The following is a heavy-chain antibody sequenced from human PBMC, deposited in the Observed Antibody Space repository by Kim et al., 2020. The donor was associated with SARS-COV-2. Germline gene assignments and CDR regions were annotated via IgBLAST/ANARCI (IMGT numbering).Heavy chain of an antibody. CDR2: IYYSGST. CDR3: ARAHDILPGYYKGERENWFEP. J-gene: IGHJ5*02. V-gene: IGHV4-31*03. Sequence: SETLSLTCTVSGGSISSGGYYWSWISQHPGKGLEWIGYIYYSGSTYYNPSLKSRVTISVDTSNNQFSLKLSSVTAADTAVYYCARAHDILPGYYKGERENWFEPWGQGTLVPGSS. CDR1: GGSISSGGYY. D-gene: IGHD3-9*01.